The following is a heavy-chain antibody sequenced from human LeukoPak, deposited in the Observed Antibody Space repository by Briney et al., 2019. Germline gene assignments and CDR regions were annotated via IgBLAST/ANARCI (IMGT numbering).Heavy chain of an antibody. V-gene: IGHV3-49*03. Sequence: QSGGSLRLSCTASGFTFGDYAMSWFRQAPGKGLEWVGFIRSKAYGGTTEYAASVKGRFTISRDDSKSIAYLQMNSLKTEDTAVYYCTRRHSGSYRYPDYWGQGTLVTVSS. CDR1: GFTFGDYA. J-gene: IGHJ4*02. CDR2: IRSKAYGGTT. D-gene: IGHD1-26*01. CDR3: TRRHSGSYRYPDY.